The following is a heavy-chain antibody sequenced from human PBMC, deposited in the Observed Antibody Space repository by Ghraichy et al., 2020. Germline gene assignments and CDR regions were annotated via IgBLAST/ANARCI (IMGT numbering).Heavy chain of an antibody. Sequence: GGSLRLSCVASGFTFSNYAMSWVRQAPGKGLEWVSTISGSASTTYYSDSVKGRFTISRDNSKNTLYLQSNNLRVEDTAVYYCVKDTRRQIIVVVAANANSYYDMDVWGEGTTVTVSS. V-gene: IGHV3-23*01. J-gene: IGHJ6*03. CDR2: ISGSASTT. CDR3: VKDTRRQIIVVVAANANSYYDMDV. CDR1: GFTFSNYA. D-gene: IGHD2-15*01.